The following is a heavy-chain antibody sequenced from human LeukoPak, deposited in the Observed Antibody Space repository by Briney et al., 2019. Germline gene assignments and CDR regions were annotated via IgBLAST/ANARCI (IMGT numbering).Heavy chain of an antibody. J-gene: IGHJ4*02. V-gene: IGHV3-33*01. CDR2: IWYDGSNK. CDR1: GFTFSSYG. CDR3: ARDSPEYCGGDCYFDY. Sequence: GGSLRLSCEASGFTFSSYGMHWGRQAPGKGLEWVAVIWYDGSNKYYTDSVKGRFTISRGNSKNTLYLQMNSLRAEDTAVYYCARDSPEYCGGDCYFDYGGQGTLVTVSS. D-gene: IGHD2-21*02.